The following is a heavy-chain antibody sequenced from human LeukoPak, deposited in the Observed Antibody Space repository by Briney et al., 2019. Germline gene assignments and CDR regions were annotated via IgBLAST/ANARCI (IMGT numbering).Heavy chain of an antibody. CDR1: GGTFSSYA. D-gene: IGHD3-3*01. CDR3: ARDRAVLRFLGRYYYMDV. Sequence: SVKVSCKASGGTFSSYAISWVRQAPGQGLEWMGGIIPIFGTANYAQKFQGRVTITADESTSTAYMELSSLRSEDTAVYYCARDRAVLRFLGRYYYMDVWGKGTTVTVSS. V-gene: IGHV1-69*13. J-gene: IGHJ6*03. CDR2: IIPIFGTA.